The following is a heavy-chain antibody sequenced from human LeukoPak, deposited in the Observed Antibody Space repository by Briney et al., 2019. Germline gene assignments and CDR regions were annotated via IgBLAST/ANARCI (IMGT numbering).Heavy chain of an antibody. Sequence: EASVKVSCKASGYTFTSYAMHWVRQAPGQRLEWMGWINAGNGNTKYSQKFQGRVTITRDTSASTAYMELSSLRSEDTAVYYCARDTLRYGDYQLFDYWGQGTLVTVSS. J-gene: IGHJ4*02. CDR1: GYTFTSYA. D-gene: IGHD4-17*01. V-gene: IGHV1-3*01. CDR3: ARDTLRYGDYQLFDY. CDR2: INAGNGNT.